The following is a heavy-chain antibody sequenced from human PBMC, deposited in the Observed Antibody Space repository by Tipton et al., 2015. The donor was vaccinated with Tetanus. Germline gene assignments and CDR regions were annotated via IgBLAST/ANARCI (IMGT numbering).Heavy chain of an antibody. CDR3: AKRAGYSYGSPDFDY. V-gene: IGHV4-39*01. D-gene: IGHD5-18*01. CDR2: SYYSGGA. CDR1: GGSISSSYY. Sequence: TLSLTCTVSGGSISSSYYWGWIRQPPGKGLEWIGNSYYSGGAYYNPSLKSRVTISVDTSKNQFSLKLSPVTAADTAMYYCAKRAGYSYGSPDFDYWGQGTQVTVSS. J-gene: IGHJ4*02.